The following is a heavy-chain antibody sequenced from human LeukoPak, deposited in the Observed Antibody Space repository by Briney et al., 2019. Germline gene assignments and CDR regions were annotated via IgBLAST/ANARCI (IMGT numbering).Heavy chain of an antibody. J-gene: IGHJ4*02. Sequence: PSETLSLTFTVSGGSISSYYWSWVRQPAGKGLEWIGRIYTSGNTNYNPSLKGRVTMSVDTSKNQFSLNLSSVTAADTAVYYCARGRGSSWYYFDYWGQGTLVTVSS. V-gene: IGHV4-4*07. CDR1: GGSISSYY. CDR2: IYTSGNT. D-gene: IGHD6-13*01. CDR3: ARGRGSSWYYFDY.